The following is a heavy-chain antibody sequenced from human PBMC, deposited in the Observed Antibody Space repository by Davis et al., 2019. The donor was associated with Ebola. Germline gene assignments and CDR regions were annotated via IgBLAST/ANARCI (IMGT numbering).Heavy chain of an antibody. CDR2: ISSSSTI. CDR3: AAGSSGFGGDY. Sequence: PGGSLRLSCAASGFTFSSYSMNWVRQAPGKGLEWVSYISSSSTIYYADSVKGRFTISRDNAKNSLYLQMNSLRDEDTAVYYCAAGSSGFGGDYWGQGTLVTVSS. V-gene: IGHV3-48*02. CDR1: GFTFSSYS. D-gene: IGHD6-19*01. J-gene: IGHJ4*02.